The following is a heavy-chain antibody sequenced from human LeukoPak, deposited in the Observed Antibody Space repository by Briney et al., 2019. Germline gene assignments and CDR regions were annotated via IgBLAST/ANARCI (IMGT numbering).Heavy chain of an antibody. D-gene: IGHD1-26*01. V-gene: IGHV4-59*01. Sequence: SETLSLTCTVSGGSISSYYWSWIRQPPGKGLEWIGYIYYSGSTNYNPSLKSRVTISVGTSKNQFSLKLSSVTAADTAVYYCARAVGATGGKPFDYWGQGTLVTVSS. CDR2: IYYSGST. J-gene: IGHJ4*02. CDR3: ARAVGATGGKPFDY. CDR1: GGSISSYY.